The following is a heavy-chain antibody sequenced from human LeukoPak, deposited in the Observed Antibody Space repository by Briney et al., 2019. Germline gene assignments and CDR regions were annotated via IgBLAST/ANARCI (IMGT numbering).Heavy chain of an antibody. CDR1: GGSIGSYY. V-gene: IGHV4-59*01. Sequence: SETLSLTCTVSGGSIGSYYWSWIRQPPGKGLEWIGYIYYSGSTNYNPSPKSRVTISVDTSKNQFSLKLSSVTAADTAVYYCARGAMVQGAAYYFDYWGQGTLVTVSS. CDR3: ARGAMVQGAAYYFDY. CDR2: IYYSGST. J-gene: IGHJ4*02. D-gene: IGHD3-10*01.